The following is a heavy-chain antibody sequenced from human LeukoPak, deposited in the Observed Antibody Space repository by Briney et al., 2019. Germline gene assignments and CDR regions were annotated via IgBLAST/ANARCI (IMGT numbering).Heavy chain of an antibody. D-gene: IGHD6-25*01. CDR3: VRGPHIAATSY. CDR1: GFTVSSSY. CDR2: IKQDGSEK. J-gene: IGHJ4*02. Sequence: GGSLRLSCAASGFTVSSSYMSWVRQAPGKGLEWVANIKQDGSEKQYVDSVKGRFAISRDNAKKSLYLQINTLRAEDTAVYYCVRGPHIAATSYWGQGTLVTVSS. V-gene: IGHV3-7*03.